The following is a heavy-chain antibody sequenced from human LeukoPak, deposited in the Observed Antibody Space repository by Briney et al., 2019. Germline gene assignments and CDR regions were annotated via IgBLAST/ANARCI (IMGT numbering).Heavy chain of an antibody. CDR1: GGSISSSSHY. CDR3: ATTTIRLGY. Sequence: SETLSLTCTVSGGSISSSSHYWGWIRQPPGKGLEWIGSMYYRGSTYHNPSLKSRVTISVDTSKSQFSLKLSSVTAADTAVYYCATTTIRLGYWGQGTLVTVSS. CDR2: MYYRGST. J-gene: IGHJ4*02. D-gene: IGHD1-26*01. V-gene: IGHV4-39*07.